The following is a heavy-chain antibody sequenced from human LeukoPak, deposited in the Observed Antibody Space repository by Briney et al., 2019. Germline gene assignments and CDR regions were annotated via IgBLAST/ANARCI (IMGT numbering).Heavy chain of an antibody. CDR2: IIPILGIA. Sequence: ASVKVSCKASGGTFSSYAISWVRQAPGQGLEWMGRIIPILGIANYAQKFQGRVAITADKSTSTAYMELSSLRSEDTAVYYCARDAPRSGSIARFDYWGQGTLVTVSS. V-gene: IGHV1-69*04. J-gene: IGHJ4*02. CDR1: GGTFSSYA. CDR3: ARDAPRSGSIARFDY. D-gene: IGHD3-3*01.